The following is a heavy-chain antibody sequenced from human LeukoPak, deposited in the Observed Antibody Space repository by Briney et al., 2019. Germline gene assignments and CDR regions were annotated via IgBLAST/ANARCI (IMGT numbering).Heavy chain of an antibody. Sequence: PSETLSLTCTVSGGSISSSSYYWGWIRQPPGKGLEWIGSIYYSGSTYYNPSLKSRVTISVDTSKNQFSLKLSSVTAADTAVYYCARQGYDFWSGYLYYFDYWGQGTLVTVSS. CDR2: IYYSGST. D-gene: IGHD3-3*01. CDR1: GGSISSSSYY. J-gene: IGHJ4*02. CDR3: ARQGYDFWSGYLYYFDY. V-gene: IGHV4-39*01.